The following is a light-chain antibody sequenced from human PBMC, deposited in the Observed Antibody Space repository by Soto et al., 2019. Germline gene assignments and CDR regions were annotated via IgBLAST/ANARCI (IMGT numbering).Light chain of an antibody. V-gene: IGKV2-28*01. J-gene: IGKJ1*01. CDR1: ESLLLSNGXXY. CDR3: QHYNSDSEA. CDR2: LXS. Sequence: IVMTQSPLSLPVSPXEQAAISCSSSESLLLSNGXXYLXCXLQXXGXSPKXXXALXSNLASGGPDRLSGSGSGTEFTLTISSLQPDDFATYYCQHYNSDSEAFGQGTKVDIK.